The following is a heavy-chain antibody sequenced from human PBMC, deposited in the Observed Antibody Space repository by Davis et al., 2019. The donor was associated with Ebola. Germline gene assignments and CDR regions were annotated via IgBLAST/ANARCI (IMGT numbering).Heavy chain of an antibody. CDR2: MNPNSGNT. CDR3: ARTYDFWSGYPKWSYYVMDV. J-gene: IGHJ6*02. V-gene: IGHV1-8*01. Sequence: ASVPVSCKASGYTYTGSDSDRVRKATGQGLEWMGWMNPNSGNTGYAQKFQGRVTMTRNTSISTAYMELSSLRSEDTAVYYCARTYDFWSGYPKWSYYVMDVWDQGTTVTVSS. CDR1: GYTYTGSD. D-gene: IGHD3-3*01.